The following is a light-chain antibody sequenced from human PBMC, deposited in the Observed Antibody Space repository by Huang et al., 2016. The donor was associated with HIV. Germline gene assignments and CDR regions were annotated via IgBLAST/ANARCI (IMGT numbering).Light chain of an antibody. V-gene: IGKV3-20*01. Sequence: EIVLTQSPDTLSLSPGERATVSCRASQSVTRNYLAGYQQRPGQAPKLRIYGASTRATGIPDRFSGSGSGTDFTLTISRLAPEDFAVYYCQQFGSSPPYSFGQGTKLEIK. CDR3: QQFGSSPPYS. CDR2: GAS. CDR1: QSVTRNY. J-gene: IGKJ2*03.